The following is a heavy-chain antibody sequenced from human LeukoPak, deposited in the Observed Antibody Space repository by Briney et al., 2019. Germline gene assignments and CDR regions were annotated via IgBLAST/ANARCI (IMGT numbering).Heavy chain of an antibody. Sequence: SETLSPTCTVSGGSISSYYWSWIRQPAGKGLEWIGRIYTSGSTNYNPSLKSRVTISVDTSKNQFSLKLSSVTAADTAVYYCARLRLRWAPMAFDIWGQGTMVTVSS. D-gene: IGHD4-23*01. CDR1: GGSISSYY. V-gene: IGHV4-4*07. J-gene: IGHJ3*02. CDR2: IYTSGST. CDR3: ARLRLRWAPMAFDI.